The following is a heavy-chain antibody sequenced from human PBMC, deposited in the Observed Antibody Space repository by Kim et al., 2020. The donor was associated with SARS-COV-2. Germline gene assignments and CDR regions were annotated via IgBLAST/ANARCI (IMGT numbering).Heavy chain of an antibody. D-gene: IGHD6-13*01. Sequence: SSNWWSWVRQPPGKGLDWIGKIYHSGSTNYNPSLKSRVTLSVDRSKNRFSLRLSSVTAADTAVCCCARDPSIIARRLPPPRAHRSSPWR. CDR2: IYHSGST. CDR3: ARDPSIIARRLPPPRAHRSSP. J-gene: IGHJ5*02. CDR1: SSNW. V-gene: IGHV4-4*01.